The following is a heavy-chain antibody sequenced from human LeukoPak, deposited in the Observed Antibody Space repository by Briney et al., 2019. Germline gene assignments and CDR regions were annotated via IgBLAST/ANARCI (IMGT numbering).Heavy chain of an antibody. V-gene: IGHV3-9*01. CDR3: AKTRRLWYFDL. D-gene: IGHD6-25*01. CDR1: GFTLDDYA. J-gene: IGHJ2*01. CDR2: ISWNSGSI. Sequence: PGGSLRLSCAASGFTLDDYAMHWVRQAPGKGLEWVSGISWNSGSIGYADSVKGRFTISRDNAKNSLYLQMNSLRAEDTALYYCAKTRRLWYFDLWGRGTLVTVSS.